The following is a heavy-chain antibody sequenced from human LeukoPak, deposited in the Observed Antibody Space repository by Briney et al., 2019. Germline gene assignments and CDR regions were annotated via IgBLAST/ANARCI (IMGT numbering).Heavy chain of an antibody. J-gene: IGHJ4*02. Sequence: GASVKVSCKASGYTFTSYYMHWVRQAPGQGLEWMGIINPSGGSTSYAQKFQGRVTMTRDTSISTAHMELSRLRSYDTAVYYCAIDRTSVIAAAPYFDNCGQETLVTVSS. D-gene: IGHD6-13*01. V-gene: IGHV1-46*01. CDR3: AIDRTSVIAAAPYFDN. CDR1: GYTFTSYY. CDR2: INPSGGST.